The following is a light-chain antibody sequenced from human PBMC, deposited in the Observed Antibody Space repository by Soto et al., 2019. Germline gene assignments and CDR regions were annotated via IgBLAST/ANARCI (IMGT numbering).Light chain of an antibody. CDR2: TAS. CDR1: QTISNH. CDR3: QQSYSIPWT. V-gene: IGKV1-39*01. J-gene: IGKJ1*01. Sequence: DIQMTQSPSSLSASVGDRVTITCRASQTISNHLNWYQQKPGKAPDSLIYTASTLQSGVPSRFSGGGSATDFTLTISSLQPEDFATYYCQQSYSIPWTFGQGTKVDIK.